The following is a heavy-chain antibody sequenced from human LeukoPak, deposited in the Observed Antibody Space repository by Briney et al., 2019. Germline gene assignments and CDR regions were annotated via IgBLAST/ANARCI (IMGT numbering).Heavy chain of an antibody. J-gene: IGHJ4*02. D-gene: IGHD6-13*01. V-gene: IGHV3-48*02. CDR3: ASGEKQLALVGGDY. Sequence: GGSLRLSCAASGFSFSSYSMNWVRQAPGKGLEWVSYISTSSNTRSYADSVKGRFTISRDNAKNSLYLQMISLRDEDTAVYYCASGEKQLALVGGDYWGQGTLVTVSS. CDR1: GFSFSSYS. CDR2: ISTSSNTR.